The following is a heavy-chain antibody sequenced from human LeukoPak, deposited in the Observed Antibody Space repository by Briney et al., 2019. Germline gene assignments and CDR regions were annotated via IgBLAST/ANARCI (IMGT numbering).Heavy chain of an antibody. CDR1: GFTFRSYA. D-gene: IGHD3-9*01. J-gene: IGHJ4*02. CDR3: AKGSDFDWSAFDN. Sequence: PGGSLRLSCAASGFTFRSYAMTWVHQAPGKGLEWVSAISGGSGDTTYYADSVKGRFTISRDNSKNTLNLQMNSLRAEDTAVYYCAKGSDFDWSAFDNWGQGTLVTVSS. V-gene: IGHV3-23*01. CDR2: ISGGSGDTT.